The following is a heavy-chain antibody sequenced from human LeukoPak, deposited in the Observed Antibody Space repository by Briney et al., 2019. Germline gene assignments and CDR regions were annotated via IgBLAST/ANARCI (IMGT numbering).Heavy chain of an antibody. V-gene: IGHV4-59*01. CDR1: GGSISSYY. D-gene: IGHD3-22*01. CDR3: ARNYYDSSGYYHNFWYFDL. J-gene: IGHJ2*01. Sequence: PSETLSLTCTVSGGSISSYYWSWIRQPPGKGLEWIGYINYSGSTNYNPSLKSRVTISVDTSKNQFSLKLSSVTAADTAVYYCARNYYDSSGYYHNFWYFDLWGRGTLVTVSS. CDR2: INYSGST.